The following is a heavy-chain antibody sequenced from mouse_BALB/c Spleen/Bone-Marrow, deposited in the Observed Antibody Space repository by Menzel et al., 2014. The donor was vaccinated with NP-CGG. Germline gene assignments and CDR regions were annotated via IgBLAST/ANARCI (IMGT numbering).Heavy chain of an antibody. CDR3: ASPYGYEDYSAMDY. CDR2: INPSTGYT. V-gene: IGHV1-7*01. Sequence: VQLQQSGAELAKPGASVKMSRKASGYTFTSYWMHWVKQRPGQVLEWIGYINPSTGYTEYNLKFKDKATLTADKSSSTAYIQLSSLTSEDSAVYYCASPYGYEDYSAMDYWGQGTSVTVSS. D-gene: IGHD1-2*01. CDR1: GYTFTSYW. J-gene: IGHJ4*01.